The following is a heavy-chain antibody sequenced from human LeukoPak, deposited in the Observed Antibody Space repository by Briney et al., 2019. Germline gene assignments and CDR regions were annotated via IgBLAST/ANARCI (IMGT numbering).Heavy chain of an antibody. CDR3: ARGGPSGSHTAY. D-gene: IGHD1-26*01. CDR2: INHSGST. J-gene: IGHJ4*02. Sequence: PPETLSLTCTVSGYSISSGYYWGWIRQPPGKRLEWIGSINHSGSTYYNPSLRSRVTISVDTSKNQFSLKLSSVTAADTAVYSCARGGPSGSHTAYWGQGTLVTVSS. V-gene: IGHV4-38-2*02. CDR1: GYSISSGYY.